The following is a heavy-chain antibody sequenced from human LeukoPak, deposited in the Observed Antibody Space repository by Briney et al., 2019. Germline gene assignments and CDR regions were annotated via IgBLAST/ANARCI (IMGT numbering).Heavy chain of an antibody. CDR2: IKQDGSEK. CDR1: GFTFSSYW. Sequence: GGSLRLSCAASGFTFSSYWMSWVRQAPGKGLEWVANIKQDGSEKYYVDSVKGRFTISRDNAENSLYLQMNSLRAEDTAVYYCAREVWQQLATFDYWGQGTLVTVSP. J-gene: IGHJ4*02. V-gene: IGHV3-7*01. CDR3: AREVWQQLATFDY. D-gene: IGHD6-13*01.